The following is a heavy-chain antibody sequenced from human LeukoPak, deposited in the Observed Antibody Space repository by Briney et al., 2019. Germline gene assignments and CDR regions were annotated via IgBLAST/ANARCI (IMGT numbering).Heavy chain of an antibody. D-gene: IGHD6-19*01. Sequence: GGSLRLSCAASGFTFSSYSMNWVRQAPGKGLEWVSSISSSSSYIYYADSVKGRFTISRDNAKNSLYLQMNSLRAEDTAVYYCARCFGYSNGWHYNYYYMDVWGRGTTVTVSS. V-gene: IGHV3-21*01. J-gene: IGHJ6*03. CDR3: ARCFGYSNGWHYNYYYMDV. CDR1: GFTFSSYS. CDR2: ISSSSSYI.